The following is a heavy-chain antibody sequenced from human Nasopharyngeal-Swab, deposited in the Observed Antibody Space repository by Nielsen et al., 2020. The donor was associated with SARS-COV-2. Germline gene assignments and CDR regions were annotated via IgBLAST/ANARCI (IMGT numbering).Heavy chain of an antibody. CDR1: GGTFSSYG. V-gene: IGHV1-18*04. Sequence: ASVKVSCKASGGTFSSYGISWVRQAPGQGLEWMGWISAYNGNTNYAQKLQGRVTMTTDTSTSTAYMELRSLRSDDTAVYYCARNYYDSSGYYGEQDWGQGTLVTVSS. CDR3: ARNYYDSSGYYGEQD. CDR2: ISAYNGNT. D-gene: IGHD3-22*01. J-gene: IGHJ4*02.